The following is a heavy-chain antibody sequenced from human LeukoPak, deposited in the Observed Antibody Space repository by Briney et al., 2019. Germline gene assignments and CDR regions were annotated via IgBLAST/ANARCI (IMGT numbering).Heavy chain of an antibody. V-gene: IGHV4-39*01. D-gene: IGHD3-3*01. CDR3: ARHPAAPYYDFWSGFPVDY. Sequence: SETLSLTCTVSGGSISSSSYYWGWIRQPPGKGLEWIGSIYYSGSTYYNPSLKSRVTISVDTSKNQFSLKLSSVTAADTAVYYCARHPAAPYYDFWSGFPVDYWGQGTLVTVSS. CDR2: IYYSGST. CDR1: GGSISSSSYY. J-gene: IGHJ4*02.